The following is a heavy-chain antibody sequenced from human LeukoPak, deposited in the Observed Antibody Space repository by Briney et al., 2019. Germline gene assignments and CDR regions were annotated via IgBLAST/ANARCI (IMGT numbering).Heavy chain of an antibody. V-gene: IGHV1-69*13. J-gene: IGHJ5*02. CDR3: ARAKEVMDSSGYETNWFDP. Sequence: VASVKVSCKASGGTFSSYAISWVRQAPGQGLEWMGGIIPIFGTANYAQKFQGRVTITADESTSTAYMELSSLRSEDTAVYYCARAKEVMDSSGYETNWFDPWGQGTLVTVSS. CDR1: GGTFSSYA. CDR2: IIPIFGTA. D-gene: IGHD3-22*01.